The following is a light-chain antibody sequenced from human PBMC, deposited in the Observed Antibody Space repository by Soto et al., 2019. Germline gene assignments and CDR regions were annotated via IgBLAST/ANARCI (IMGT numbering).Light chain of an antibody. CDR1: QSISSY. CDR2: AAS. J-gene: IGKJ4*01. Sequence: DYQMTQSPSSLTASVGDRVTITCRASQSISSYLNWYQQKPGKAPKLLIYAASSLQSGVPSRFSGSGSGTDFTLTISSLQPEDFATYYCQQSYSTPNTFGGGTKVDI. CDR3: QQSYSTPNT. V-gene: IGKV1-39*01.